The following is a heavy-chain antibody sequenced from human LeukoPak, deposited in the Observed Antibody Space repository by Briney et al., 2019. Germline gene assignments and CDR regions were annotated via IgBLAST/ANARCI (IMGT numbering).Heavy chain of an antibody. CDR1: GGTFSNYA. CDR2: IIPIFSTA. D-gene: IGHD6-19*01. J-gene: IGHJ4*02. Sequence: GSSVKVSCRASGGTFSNYAITRVRQAPGQGFEWMGGIIPIFSTANYAQKFQGRVTITADKSTSTAYMELSSLRSEDTAVYYCAGGSSGWEFDYWGQGTLVTVSS. V-gene: IGHV1-69*06. CDR3: AGGSSGWEFDY.